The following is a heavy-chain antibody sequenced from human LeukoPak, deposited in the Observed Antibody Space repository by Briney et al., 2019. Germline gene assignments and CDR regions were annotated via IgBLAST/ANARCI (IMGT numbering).Heavy chain of an antibody. D-gene: IGHD2-15*01. CDR3: TRGEHGQYCSGGSCYKWPY. Sequence: GWSVRLSCAVSGFTFSDYYLSWIRQAPGKGLEWVSSISRSSTYTNYADSVKGRFTVSRDYATNSLYLQMNSLRADDTAVYYCTRGEHGQYCSGGSCYKWPYWGRGTLVTVST. CDR1: GFTFSDYY. V-gene: IGHV3-11*05. CDR2: ISRSSTYT. J-gene: IGHJ4*02.